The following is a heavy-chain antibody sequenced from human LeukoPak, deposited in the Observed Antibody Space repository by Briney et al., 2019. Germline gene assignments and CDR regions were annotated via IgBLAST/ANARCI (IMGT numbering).Heavy chain of an antibody. CDR2: INHSGST. CDR3: ARKARGYSYGSYYCYGMDV. V-gene: IGHV4-34*01. CDR1: GGSFSGYY. D-gene: IGHD5-18*01. J-gene: IGHJ6*02. Sequence: PSETLSLTCAVYGGSFSGYYWSWIRQPPGKGLEWIGEINHSGSTNYNPSLKSRVTISVDTSKNQFSLKLSSVTAADTAVYYCARKARGYSYGSYYCYGMDVWGQGTTVTVSS.